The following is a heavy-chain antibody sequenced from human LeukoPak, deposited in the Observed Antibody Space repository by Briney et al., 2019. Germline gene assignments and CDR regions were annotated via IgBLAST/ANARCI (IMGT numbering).Heavy chain of an antibody. CDR2: ISGSGGST. J-gene: IGHJ4*02. CDR1: GFTFSSYA. CDR3: ARDSGYYDILTQFDY. V-gene: IGHV3-23*01. Sequence: GGSLRLSCAASGFTFSSYAMSWVRQAPGKGLEWVSAISGSGGSTYYADSVKGRFTISRDNSKNTLYLQMNSLRAEDTAVYYRARDSGYYDILTQFDYWGQGTLVTVSS. D-gene: IGHD3-9*01.